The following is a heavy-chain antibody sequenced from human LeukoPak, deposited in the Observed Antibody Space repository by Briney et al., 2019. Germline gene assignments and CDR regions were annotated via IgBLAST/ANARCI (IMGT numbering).Heavy chain of an antibody. D-gene: IGHD5-12*01. Sequence: GGPLRLSCAASGFSFTTFERTWVRQAPCKGLEWVSMMNDNGDRTYYADSVKGRFTISRDNSKNTLYLQMNNLRAEDTAIYFCVKGGWLDYWGQGTLVTVSS. CDR2: MNDNGDRT. J-gene: IGHJ4*02. V-gene: IGHV3-23*01. CDR1: GFSFTTFE. CDR3: VKGGWLDY.